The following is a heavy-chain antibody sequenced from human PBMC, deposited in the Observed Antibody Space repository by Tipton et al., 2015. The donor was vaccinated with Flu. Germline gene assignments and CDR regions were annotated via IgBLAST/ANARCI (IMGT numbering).Heavy chain of an antibody. V-gene: IGHV3-21*01. D-gene: IGHD3-22*01. CDR3: VKTYYHDSNGRTLDY. CDR1: GFIFDSFT. Sequence: SLRLSCEASGFIFDSFTMNWVRQAPGKGLEWVSSVNSGGTLTYYADSVKGRFSISRDNAKNSVLLQMNSLRVADTAVYYCVKTYYHDSNGRTLDYWGQGTLVTVSS. CDR2: VNSGGTLT. J-gene: IGHJ4*02.